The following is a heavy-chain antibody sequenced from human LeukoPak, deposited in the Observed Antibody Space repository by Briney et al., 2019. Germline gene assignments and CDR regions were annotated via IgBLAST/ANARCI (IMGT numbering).Heavy chain of an antibody. D-gene: IGHD3-10*01. V-gene: IGHV4-30-4*01. CDR3: ARQGTRGVISPNWFDP. Sequence: SETLSLTCTVSGGSISSYYWSWIRQPPGKGLEWIGYIYYSGSTFYNPSLKSRVTISVDTSKNQFSLKLSSVTAADTAVYYCARQGTRGVISPNWFDPWGQGTLVTVSS. CDR2: IYYSGST. J-gene: IGHJ5*02. CDR1: GGSISSYY.